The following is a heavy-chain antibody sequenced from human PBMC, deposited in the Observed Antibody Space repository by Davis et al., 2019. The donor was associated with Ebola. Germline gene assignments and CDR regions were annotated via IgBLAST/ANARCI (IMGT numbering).Heavy chain of an antibody. CDR1: GFTFSSYW. D-gene: IGHD3-22*01. CDR3: ARDFYDSSGYLYYYGMDV. CDR2: INEDGSGQ. V-gene: IGHV3-7*01. J-gene: IGHJ6*02. Sequence: PGGSLRLSCAASGFTFSSYWMSWVRQAPGKGLEWVANINEDGSGQYYVDSVKGRFTISRDNAKNSLYLQMNSLRAEDTAVYYCARDFYDSSGYLYYYGMDVWGQGTTVIVSS.